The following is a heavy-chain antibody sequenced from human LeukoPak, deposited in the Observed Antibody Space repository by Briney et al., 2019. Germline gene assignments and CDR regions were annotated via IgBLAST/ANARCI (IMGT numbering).Heavy chain of an antibody. J-gene: IGHJ5*02. CDR3: ARDTAYQLPTRFDP. CDR2: IKQDGSEK. V-gene: IGHV3-7*01. D-gene: IGHD2-2*01. Sequence: PGGSLRLSCAASGFTFSSYWMSWVRQAPGKGLERVANIKQDGSEKYYVDSVKGRFTISRDNAKNSLYLQMNSLRAEDTAVYYCARDTAYQLPTRFDPWGQGTLVTVSS. CDR1: GFTFSSYW.